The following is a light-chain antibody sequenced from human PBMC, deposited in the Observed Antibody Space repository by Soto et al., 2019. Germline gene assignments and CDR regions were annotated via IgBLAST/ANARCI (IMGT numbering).Light chain of an antibody. CDR1: SSNIGSNH. J-gene: IGLJ2*01. Sequence: QSVLTQPPSASGTPGQRVTISCSGSSSNIGSNHVYWYQQFPGMAPKLLMFRRDQRPTGVPDRFSGSKSGTSASLAINGLRSDDEADYYCSARDDILSAVVFGGGTKLTVL. V-gene: IGLV1-47*01. CDR3: SARDDILSAVV. CDR2: RRD.